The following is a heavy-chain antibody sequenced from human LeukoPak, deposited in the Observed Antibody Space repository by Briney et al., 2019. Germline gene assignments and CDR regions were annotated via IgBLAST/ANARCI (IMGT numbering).Heavy chain of an antibody. CDR3: ARSSPYCTNGVCYVAYYYYGMDV. V-gene: IGHV4-34*01. CDR2: INHSGST. D-gene: IGHD2-8*01. J-gene: IGHJ6*02. CDR1: GGSFSGYY. Sequence: SETLSLTCAVYGGSFSGYYWSWIRQPPGKGLEWIGKINHSGSTNYNPSLKSRVTISVDTSKNQFSLKLSSVTAADTAVYYCARSSPYCTNGVCYVAYYYYGMDVWGQGTTVTVSS.